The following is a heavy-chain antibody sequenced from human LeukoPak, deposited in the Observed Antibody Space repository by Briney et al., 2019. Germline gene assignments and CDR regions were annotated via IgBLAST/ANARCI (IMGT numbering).Heavy chain of an antibody. D-gene: IGHD3-10*01. CDR1: GFTFNSYA. CDR3: AKGRGSPYTFDY. V-gene: IGHV3-23*01. J-gene: IGHJ4*02. CDR2: ISGSGGST. Sequence: KPGGSLRLSCAASGFTFNSYAMSWVRQAPGKGLEWASGISGSGGSTYYADSVTGRFTISRDNSKNTLYLQMNSLRAEDTAVYFCAKGRGSPYTFDYWGQGTLVTVSS.